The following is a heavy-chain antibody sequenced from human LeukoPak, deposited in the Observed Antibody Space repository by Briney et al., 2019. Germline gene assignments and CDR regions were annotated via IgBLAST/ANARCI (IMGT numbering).Heavy chain of an antibody. CDR3: ARGVVRYFDY. Sequence: GGSLRLSCAASGFTFKNYWMSWVRQAPGKGLEWVANITPDGNDKYYVDSLKGRFTISRDNAKNSLYLQMNSLRAEDTAVYYCARGVVRYFDYWGQGALVTVSS. D-gene: IGHD3-9*01. CDR1: GFTFKNYW. CDR2: ITPDGNDK. V-gene: IGHV3-7*01. J-gene: IGHJ4*02.